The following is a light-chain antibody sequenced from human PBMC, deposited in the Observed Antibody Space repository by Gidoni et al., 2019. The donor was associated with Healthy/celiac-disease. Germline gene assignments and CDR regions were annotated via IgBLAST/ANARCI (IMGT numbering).Light chain of an antibody. CDR3: QSADSSGTIEV. CDR1: ALPKQY. CDR2: KDS. Sequence: SYELTQTPSVSVSPGQTARITCSGDALPKQYAYWYQQKPGQAPVLVIYKDSERPSGIPERFSGSSSGTTVTLTISGVQAEDEADYYCQSADSSGTIEVFGGGTKLTVL. J-gene: IGLJ2*01. V-gene: IGLV3-25*03.